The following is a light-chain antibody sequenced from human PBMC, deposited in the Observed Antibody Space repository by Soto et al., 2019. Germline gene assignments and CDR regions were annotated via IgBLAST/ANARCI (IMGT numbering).Light chain of an antibody. CDR2: GAS. V-gene: IGKV3-20*01. CDR3: QQYGRSPRT. CDR1: QSVSSSY. Sequence: EIVLTQSPGTLSLSPGERATLSCRASQSVSSSYLAWYQQKPGQAPRPLIYGASSRAIGIPDRFSGSGSGTDFSLTISRVEPEDFAVYYCQQYGRSPRTFGQGTKVEIK. J-gene: IGKJ1*01.